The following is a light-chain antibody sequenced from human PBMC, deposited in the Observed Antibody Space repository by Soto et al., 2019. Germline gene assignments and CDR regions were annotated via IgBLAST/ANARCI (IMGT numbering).Light chain of an antibody. J-gene: IGKJ2*01. CDR1: QGISTY. CDR3: KQLSSSPPYT. Sequence: DIQLTQSPSFLSASVGDRVTITCRASQGISTYLAWYQQKPGKAPRLLIYVASTLQSGVPARFSGSGTGTEFPLTIGSLQPEDFATYYCKQLSSSPPYTFGQGTKLEI. CDR2: VAS. V-gene: IGKV1-9*01.